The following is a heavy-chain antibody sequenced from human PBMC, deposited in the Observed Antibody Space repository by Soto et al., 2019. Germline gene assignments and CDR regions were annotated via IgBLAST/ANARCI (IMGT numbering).Heavy chain of an antibody. Sequence: GGSLSLSCAASGFTFSSYSMNWVRQAPGKGLEWVSYISSSSSTIYYADSVKGRFTISRDNAKNSLYLQMNSLRDEDTAVYYCAREGSPTSYCSSTSCYGMDVWGQGTTVTVSS. J-gene: IGHJ6*02. D-gene: IGHD2-2*01. V-gene: IGHV3-48*02. CDR1: GFTFSSYS. CDR3: AREGSPTSYCSSTSCYGMDV. CDR2: ISSSSSTI.